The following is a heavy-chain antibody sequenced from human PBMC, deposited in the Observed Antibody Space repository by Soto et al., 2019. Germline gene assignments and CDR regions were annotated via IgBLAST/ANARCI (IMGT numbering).Heavy chain of an antibody. V-gene: IGHV3-21*01. CDR3: ARMLSDIAVAGSRPFDY. D-gene: IGHD6-13*01. CDR1: GFSFSSYS. Sequence: PGGSLRLSCAASGFSFSSYSMNWVRQAPGKGLEWVSCISSSSTYIYYADSVEGRFTISRDNAKNSLYLQMNSLRAEDTAVYYCARMLSDIAVAGSRPFDYWGLGTLVTVS. CDR2: ISSSSTYI. J-gene: IGHJ4*02.